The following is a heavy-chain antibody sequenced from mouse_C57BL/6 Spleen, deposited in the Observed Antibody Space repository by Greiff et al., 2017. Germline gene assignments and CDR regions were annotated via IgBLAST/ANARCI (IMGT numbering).Heavy chain of an antibody. J-gene: IGHJ4*01. CDR3: ARARGSSGYPGY. CDR2: ISDGGSYT. CDR1: GFTFSSYA. D-gene: IGHD3-2*02. V-gene: IGHV5-4*03. Sequence: EVKLVESGGGLVKPGGSLKLSCAASGFTFSSYAMSWVRQTPEKRLEWVATISDGGSYTYYPDNVKGRFTISRDNAKNNLYLQMSHLKSEDTAMYYCARARGSSGYPGYWGQGTSVTVSS.